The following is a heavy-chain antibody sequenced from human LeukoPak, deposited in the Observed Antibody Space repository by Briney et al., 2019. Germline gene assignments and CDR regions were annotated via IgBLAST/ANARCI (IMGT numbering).Heavy chain of an antibody. CDR1: GGSISSYY. CDR3: ARITYYYDSSGYYQYYFDY. V-gene: IGHV4-59*01. Sequence: SETLSLTCTVSGGSISSYYWSLIRRPPGKGLEWIGYIYYSGSTSYNPSLKSRVTISVDTSKNQFSLRLSSVTAADTAVYYCARITYYYDSSGYYQYYFDYWGQGTLVTVSS. D-gene: IGHD3-22*01. CDR2: IYYSGST. J-gene: IGHJ4*02.